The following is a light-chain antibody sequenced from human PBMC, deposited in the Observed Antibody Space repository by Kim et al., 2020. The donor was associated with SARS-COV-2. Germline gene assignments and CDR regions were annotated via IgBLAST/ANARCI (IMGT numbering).Light chain of an antibody. CDR3: QAWASSIVV. CDR2: QDT. Sequence: SYELTQPPSVSVSPGQTASITCSGDKLGDKYACWYQQKPGQSPVLVIYQDTKRPSGIPERFSGSNSGNKATLTISGTQPLDEADYYCQAWASSIVVFGGG. V-gene: IGLV3-1*01. CDR1: KLGDKY. J-gene: IGLJ2*01.